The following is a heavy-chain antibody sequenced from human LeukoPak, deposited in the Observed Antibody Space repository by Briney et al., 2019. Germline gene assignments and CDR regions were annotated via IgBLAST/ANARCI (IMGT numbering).Heavy chain of an antibody. CDR3: ARDEVYYDSSGNYNWFDP. CDR1: GYTFTGYY. Sequence: GASVKVSCKASGYTFTGYYMHWVRQAPGQGLEWMGWISPNSGGTNYAQKFQGRVTMTRDTSIGTAYMELSRLRSDDTAVYYCARDEVYYDSSGNYNWFDPWGQGTLVTVSS. D-gene: IGHD3-22*01. J-gene: IGHJ5*02. CDR2: ISPNSGGT. V-gene: IGHV1-2*02.